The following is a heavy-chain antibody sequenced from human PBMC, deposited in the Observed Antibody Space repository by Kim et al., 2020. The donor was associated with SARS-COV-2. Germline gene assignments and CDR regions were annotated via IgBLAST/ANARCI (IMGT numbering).Heavy chain of an antibody. CDR2: MYSGGST. V-gene: IGHV3-53*01. J-gene: IGHJ5*01. CDR1: GFTVSSNY. CDR3: ASTPPPPLRFSEWANW. D-gene: IGHD3-3*01. Sequence: GGSLRVSCAASGFTVSSNYMSWVRQAPGKGLEWVSVMYSGGSTYYADSVKGRLTISRDDSKNTMYLQMHSLRPEDTAVYFCASTPPPPLRFSEWANW.